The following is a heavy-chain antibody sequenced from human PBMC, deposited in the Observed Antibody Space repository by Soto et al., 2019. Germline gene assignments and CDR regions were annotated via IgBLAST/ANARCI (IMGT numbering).Heavy chain of an antibody. CDR1: GYTFSTYA. Sequence: GASVKVSCKASGYTFSTYALHWVRQAPGQGLEWMGWINGGNGHTRYSQKFKDRVTISRDTPASTAYMELSGLRSGDTAVYYCARGKGMEENYYYYGMDVWGQGTTVTVSS. V-gene: IGHV1-3*01. CDR2: INGGNGHT. CDR3: ARGKGMEENYYYYGMDV. D-gene: IGHD1-1*01. J-gene: IGHJ6*02.